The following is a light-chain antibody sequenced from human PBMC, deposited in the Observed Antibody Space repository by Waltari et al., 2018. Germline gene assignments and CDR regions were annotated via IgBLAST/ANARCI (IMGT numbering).Light chain of an antibody. CDR1: SSDVGSYNL. V-gene: IGLV2-23*01. CDR3: ATWDDSLDGWV. J-gene: IGLJ3*02. CDR2: EGS. Sequence: QSALTQPASVSGSPGQPLTISCTGTSSDVGSYNLVSWYQQHPGKAPKLMIYEGSKRPSGVSNRFSGSKSGNTASLTISGLQAEDEADYYCATWDDSLDGWVFGGGTRLTVL.